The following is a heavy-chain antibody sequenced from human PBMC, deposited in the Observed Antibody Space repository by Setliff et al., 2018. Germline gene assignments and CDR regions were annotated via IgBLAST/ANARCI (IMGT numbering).Heavy chain of an antibody. CDR1: GYMFKSYG. CDR3: ARSSDSGYYHQRDAFDI. V-gene: IGHV1-18*04. Sequence: ASVKVSCKASGYMFKSYGINWLRQAPGQGLEWLGWISPYTGNTKYAETVQDRIRMTTDTSTRTSYMELSGLRSGDTAVYFCARSSDSGYYHQRDAFDIWGQGTRVTVSS. D-gene: IGHD3-22*01. J-gene: IGHJ3*02. CDR2: ISPYTGNT.